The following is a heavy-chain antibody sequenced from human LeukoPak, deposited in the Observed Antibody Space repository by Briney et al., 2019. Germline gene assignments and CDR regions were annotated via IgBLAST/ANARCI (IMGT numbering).Heavy chain of an antibody. D-gene: IGHD2-2*01. CDR1: GFTFSSYA. CDR3: ARGCSSTSCFDAFDV. CDR2: ISYDGSNK. Sequence: PGGSLRLSCAASGFTFSSYAMHWVRQAPGKGLEWVAVISYDGSNKYYADSVKGRFTISRDNAKNSLYLQMNSLRAEDTAVYYCARGCSSTSCFDAFDVWGQGTMVTVSS. J-gene: IGHJ3*01. V-gene: IGHV3-30*04.